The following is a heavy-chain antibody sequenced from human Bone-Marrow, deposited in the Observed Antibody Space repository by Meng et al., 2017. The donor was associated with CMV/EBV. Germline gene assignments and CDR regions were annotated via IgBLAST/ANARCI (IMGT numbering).Heavy chain of an antibody. CDR3: ARGDPKFYYYYGMDV. CDR2: MNPNSGNT. V-gene: IGHV1-8*01. CDR1: GYTFTSYD. J-gene: IGHJ6*02. Sequence: ASVKVSCKASGYTFTSYDINWVRQANGQGLEWMGWMNPNSGNTGYAQKFQGRVTMTRNTSISTAYMELSSLRSEDTAVYYCARGDPKFYYYYGMDVWGQGTTVTVSS.